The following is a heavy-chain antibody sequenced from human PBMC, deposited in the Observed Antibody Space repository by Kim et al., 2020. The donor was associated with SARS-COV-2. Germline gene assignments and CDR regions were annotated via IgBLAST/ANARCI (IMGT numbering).Heavy chain of an antibody. V-gene: IGHV1-58*01. CDR3: AAEQGEGSGYFYYYYYGMDV. CDR1: GFTFTSSA. D-gene: IGHD3-22*01. Sequence: SVKVSCKASGFTFTSSAVQWVRQARGQRLEWIGWIVVGSGNTNYAQKFQERVTITRDMSTSTAYMELSSLRSEDTAVYYCAAEQGEGSGYFYYYYYGMDVWGQGTTVTVSS. CDR2: IVVGSGNT. J-gene: IGHJ6*02.